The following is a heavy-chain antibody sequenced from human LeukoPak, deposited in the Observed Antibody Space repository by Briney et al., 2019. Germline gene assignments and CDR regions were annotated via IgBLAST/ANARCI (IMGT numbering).Heavy chain of an antibody. Sequence: GGSLRLSCAASGFTFSSYWMSWVRQAPGKGLEWVANIKQDGSEKYYVDSVKGRFTISRDNAKNSLYLQMNSLRAEDTAVYYCARDSAPGVDTAMEIPAEYFQHWGQGTLVTVSS. CDR2: IKQDGSEK. CDR1: GFTFSSYW. D-gene: IGHD5-18*01. V-gene: IGHV3-7*01. J-gene: IGHJ1*01. CDR3: ARDSAPGVDTAMEIPAEYFQH.